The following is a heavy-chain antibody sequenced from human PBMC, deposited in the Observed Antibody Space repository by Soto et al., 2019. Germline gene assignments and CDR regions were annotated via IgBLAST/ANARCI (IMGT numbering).Heavy chain of an antibody. CDR2: IKQDGSEK. D-gene: IGHD3-3*01. Sequence: SLRLSCAASGFTFSSYWMSWVRQAPGKGLEWVANIKQDGSEKYYVDSVKGRFTISRDNAKNSLYLQMNSLRAEDTAVYYCARGYYDFWSGYYTGYYYYYMDVWGKGTTVTVSS. CDR1: GFTFSSYW. CDR3: ARGYYDFWSGYYTGYYYYYMDV. V-gene: IGHV3-7*04. J-gene: IGHJ6*03.